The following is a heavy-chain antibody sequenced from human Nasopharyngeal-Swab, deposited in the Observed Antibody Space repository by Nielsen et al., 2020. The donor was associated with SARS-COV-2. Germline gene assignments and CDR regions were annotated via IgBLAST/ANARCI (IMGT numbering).Heavy chain of an antibody. CDR1: GDTFSSYA. V-gene: IGHV1-69*04. D-gene: IGHD3-9*01. J-gene: IGHJ5*02. CDR3: ARDVYDILTGYATLGWFDP. Sequence: SVKVSCKASGDTFSSYAISWVRQAPGQGLEWMGRIIPILGIANYAQKFQGRVTITADKSTSTAYMELSSLRSEDTAVYYCARDVYDILTGYATLGWFDPWGQGTLVTVPS. CDR2: IIPILGIA.